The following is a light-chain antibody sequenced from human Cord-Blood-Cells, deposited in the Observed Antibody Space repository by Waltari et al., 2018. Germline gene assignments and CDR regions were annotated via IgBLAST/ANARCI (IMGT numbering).Light chain of an antibody. Sequence: QSPATLSLSPGERATLSCRASQSVSSYLAWYQQKPGQAPRLLIYDASNRATGIPARFSGSGSGTDFTLTISSLEPEDFAVYYCQQRSNWPLTFGGGTKVEIK. CDR1: QSVSSY. CDR3: QQRSNWPLT. CDR2: DAS. J-gene: IGKJ4*01. V-gene: IGKV3-11*01.